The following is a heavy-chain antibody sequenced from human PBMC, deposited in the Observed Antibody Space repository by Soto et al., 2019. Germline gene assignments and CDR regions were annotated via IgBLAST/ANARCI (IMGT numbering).Heavy chain of an antibody. D-gene: IGHD2-21*02. J-gene: IGHJ4*02. CDR2: IDPSDSYT. CDR1: GYSFTSYW. V-gene: IGHV5-10-1*01. Sequence: PGESLKISCKGSGYSFTSYWISWVRQMPGKGLEWMGRIDPSDSYTNYSPSFQGHVTFSADKSITTAYLQWSSLKASDTGLYYCARGDFYFDSWGQGTLVTVSS. CDR3: ARGDFYFDS.